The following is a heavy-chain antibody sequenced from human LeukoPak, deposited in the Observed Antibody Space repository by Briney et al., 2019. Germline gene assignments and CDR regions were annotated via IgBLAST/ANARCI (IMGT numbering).Heavy chain of an antibody. J-gene: IGHJ4*02. CDR2: IYYSGST. CDR1: GGSISSYY. D-gene: IGHD3-22*01. V-gene: IGHV4-59*01. CDR3: ARGDYYDSSGYFDY. Sequence: SETLSLTCTVSGGSISSYYWSWIRQPPGKGPEWIGYIYYSGSTNYNPSLKSRVTISVDTSKNQFSLKLSSVTAADTAVYYCARGDYYDSSGYFDYWGQGTLVTVSS.